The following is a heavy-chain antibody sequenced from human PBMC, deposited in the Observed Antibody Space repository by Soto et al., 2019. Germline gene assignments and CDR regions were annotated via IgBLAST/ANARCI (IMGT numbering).Heavy chain of an antibody. Sequence: VQLLESGGDLVQPGGSLRLSYAASEFAFSKHAMSWVRQAPGKGLEWVLGISGSGGSTFYADSVKGRFTISRDNSKNTLCLQMNSLRAEDTAVYYCARHQDSSTWYIYPIDFWGQGTLVTVSS. J-gene: IGHJ4*02. V-gene: IGHV3-23*01. CDR1: EFAFSKHA. CDR2: ISGSGGST. D-gene: IGHD6-13*01. CDR3: ARHQDSSTWYIYPIDF.